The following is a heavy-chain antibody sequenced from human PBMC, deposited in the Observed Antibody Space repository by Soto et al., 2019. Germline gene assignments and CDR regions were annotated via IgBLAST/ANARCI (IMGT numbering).Heavy chain of an antibody. V-gene: IGHV5-10-1*03. D-gene: IGHD3-10*01. CDR1: GYSFTSYW. Sequence: EVQLVQSGAEVKKPGESLRISCKGSGYSFTSYWISWVRQMPGKGLEWMGRIDPSDSYTNYSPSFQGHVTISADKSISTAYLQWSSLKASDTAMYYCARHSPAPEVHYYGSGSLYYFDYWGQGTLVTVSS. J-gene: IGHJ4*02. CDR3: ARHSPAPEVHYYGSGSLYYFDY. CDR2: IDPSDSYT.